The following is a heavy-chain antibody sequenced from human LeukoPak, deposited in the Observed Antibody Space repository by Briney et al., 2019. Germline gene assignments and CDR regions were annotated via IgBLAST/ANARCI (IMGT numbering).Heavy chain of an antibody. CDR2: INSDGRNI. D-gene: IGHD4-17*01. V-gene: IGHV3-74*01. J-gene: IGHJ4*02. CDR1: GFTFSDYW. Sequence: GGSLRLSCAASGFTFSDYWMHWVRQAPGKGLVWVSRINSDGRNIRYADSVKGRFNISRDNAKNTLYLQMNSLTPEDTAVYYCAREGALGYGHYTYDYWGQGTLVTVSS. CDR3: AREGALGYGHYTYDY.